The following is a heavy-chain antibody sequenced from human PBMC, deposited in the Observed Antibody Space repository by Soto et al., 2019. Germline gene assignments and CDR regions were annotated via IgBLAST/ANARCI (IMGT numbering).Heavy chain of an antibody. CDR2: IYYSGGT. J-gene: IGHJ4*02. D-gene: IGHD2-15*01. CDR3: ARRPPRYCSGGSCYGFDY. Sequence: SETLSLTCTVSGGSISSSSYYWGWIRQPPGKGLEWIGSIYYSGGTYYNPSLKSRVTISVDTSKNQFSLKLSSVTAADTAVYYCARRPPRYCSGGSCYGFDYWGQGTLVTVSS. CDR1: GGSISSSSYY. V-gene: IGHV4-39*01.